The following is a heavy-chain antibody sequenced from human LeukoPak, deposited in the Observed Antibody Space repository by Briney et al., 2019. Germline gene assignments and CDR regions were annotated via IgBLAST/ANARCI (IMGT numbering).Heavy chain of an antibody. Sequence: SETLSLTCTVSGGSISSSSYYWGWIRQPPGKGLEWIGSIYYSGSTYYNPSLKSRVTISVDTSKNQFSLKLSSVTAADTAVYYCARESIAAASFIRAFDYWGQGTLVTVSS. CDR2: IYYSGST. V-gene: IGHV4-39*07. D-gene: IGHD6-13*01. CDR1: GGSISSSSYY. CDR3: ARESIAAASFIRAFDY. J-gene: IGHJ4*02.